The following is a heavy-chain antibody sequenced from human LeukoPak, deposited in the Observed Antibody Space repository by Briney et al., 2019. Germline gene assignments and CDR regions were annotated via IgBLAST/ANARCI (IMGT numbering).Heavy chain of an antibody. Sequence: ASVKVSCKASGYTFTSYDINWVRQATGQGLEWMGWMNPNSGNTGYAQKFQDRVTMTRNTSISTAYMELSSLGSEDTAVYYCARGWRSSENWFDPWGQGTLVTVSS. CDR3: ARGWRSSENWFDP. CDR2: MNPNSGNT. J-gene: IGHJ5*02. CDR1: GYTFTSYD. D-gene: IGHD6-6*01. V-gene: IGHV1-8*01.